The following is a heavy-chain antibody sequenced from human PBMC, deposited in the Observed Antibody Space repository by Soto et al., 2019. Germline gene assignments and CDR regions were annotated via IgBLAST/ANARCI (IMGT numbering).Heavy chain of an antibody. J-gene: IGHJ2*01. CDR2: ISGSGGST. V-gene: IGHV3-23*01. CDR1: GFTFSSYA. CDR3: AKRTVGWYFDL. Sequence: EVTLLESVGGLVQPGGSLRLSCAASGFTFSSYAMNWFRQAPGKGLEWVSVISGSGGSTYYADAVKGRFTISRDNSKNTLYLQMNRLRAEDTAVYYCAKRTVGWYFDLWGRGTLVTVSS. D-gene: IGHD4-17*01.